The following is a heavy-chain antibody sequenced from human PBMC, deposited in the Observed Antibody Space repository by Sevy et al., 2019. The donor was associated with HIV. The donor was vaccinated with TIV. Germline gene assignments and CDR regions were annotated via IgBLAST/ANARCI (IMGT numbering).Heavy chain of an antibody. D-gene: IGHD6-6*01. Sequence: SETLSLTCTVSGGSISSYYWSWIRQPAGKGLEWIGRIYTSGSTNYNPSLKNRVTMSVDTSKNQFSLKLSSVTAADTAVYYCARGRSSSDYFDYWGQGTLVTVSS. CDR3: ARGRSSSDYFDY. CDR1: GGSISSYY. V-gene: IGHV4-4*07. J-gene: IGHJ4*02. CDR2: IYTSGST.